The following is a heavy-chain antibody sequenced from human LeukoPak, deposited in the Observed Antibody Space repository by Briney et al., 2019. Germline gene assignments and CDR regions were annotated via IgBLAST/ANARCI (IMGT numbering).Heavy chain of an antibody. CDR3: ARVAAEVVGVPGAIGFGWLRRDYYYMDV. Sequence: ASVKVSCNASGYTFTSYYMHWVRQAPGQGLEWMGIINPSGGSTSYAQKFQGRVTMTRDMSTSTVYMELSSLRSEDTAVYYCARVAAEVVGVPGAIGFGWLRRDYYYMDVWGKGTTVIVSS. V-gene: IGHV1-46*01. J-gene: IGHJ6*03. D-gene: IGHD2-2*02. CDR2: INPSGGST. CDR1: GYTFTSYY.